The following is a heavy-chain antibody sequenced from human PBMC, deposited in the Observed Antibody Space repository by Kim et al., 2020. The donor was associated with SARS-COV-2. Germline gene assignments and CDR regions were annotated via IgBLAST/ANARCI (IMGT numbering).Heavy chain of an antibody. V-gene: IGHV3-30*02. Sequence: PVKGRFTISRENSKKTLYLEMNNLRPEETAVYYCAKDRSGWGDYYFYGLDVWGQGTTVTVSS. D-gene: IGHD6-19*01. J-gene: IGHJ6*02. CDR3: AKDRSGWGDYYFYGLDV.